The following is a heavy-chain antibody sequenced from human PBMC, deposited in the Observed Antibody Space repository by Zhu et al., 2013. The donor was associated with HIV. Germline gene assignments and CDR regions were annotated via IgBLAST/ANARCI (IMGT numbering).Heavy chain of an antibody. D-gene: IGHD3-22*01. V-gene: IGHV3-23*01. CDR1: GFTFSRFS. J-gene: IGHJ4*02. CDR3: AKDRAPDDAYDLDY. CDR2: IWGNRANI. Sequence: EVQLLESGGTLVQPGESLRLSCEASGFTFSRFSMSWVRQAPGKGLEWVATIWGNRANIYYADSVKGRFIISRDNTMATLYLQMRSLRVEDTAVYYCAKDRAPDDAYDLDYWGRGTLVTVSS.